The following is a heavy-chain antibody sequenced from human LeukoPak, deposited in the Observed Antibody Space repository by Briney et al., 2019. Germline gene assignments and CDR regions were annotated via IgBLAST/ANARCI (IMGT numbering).Heavy chain of an antibody. V-gene: IGHV4-59*01. Sequence: PSETLSLTCTVSGGSITNYYWSWIRQPPGKGLEWIGYVYSSGSTNYNPSFQGRVTISVDTSKNQFSLKLSSVTAADTAVYYCARRSSYEAAFDIWGQGTMVTVSS. D-gene: IGHD3-10*01. CDR1: GGSITNYY. CDR2: VYSSGST. J-gene: IGHJ3*02. CDR3: ARRSSYEAAFDI.